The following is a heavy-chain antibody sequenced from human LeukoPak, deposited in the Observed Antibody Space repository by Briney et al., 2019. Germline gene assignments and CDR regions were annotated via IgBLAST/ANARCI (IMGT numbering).Heavy chain of an antibody. CDR1: GFTFSSYG. CDR2: IWYDGSNK. CDR3: ARSPDFWSGYYPFDY. J-gene: IGHJ4*02. D-gene: IGHD3-3*01. Sequence: PGRSLRLSCAASGFTFSSYGMHWVRQAPGKGLEWVAVIWYDGSNKYYADSVKGRFTISRDNSKNTLYLQMNSLRAEDTAVYYCARSPDFWSGYYPFDYWGQGTLVTVSS. V-gene: IGHV3-33*01.